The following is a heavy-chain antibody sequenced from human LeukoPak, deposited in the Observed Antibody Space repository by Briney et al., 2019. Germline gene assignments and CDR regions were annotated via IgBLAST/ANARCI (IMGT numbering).Heavy chain of an antibody. J-gene: IGHJ4*02. V-gene: IGHV4-39*01. CDR3: ARSVAATGQRRIDY. CDR1: GGSISSSSSDYY. D-gene: IGHD6-13*01. CDR2: ISYSWTT. Sequence: SETLSLTCSVSGGSISSSSSDYYWGWVRQPPGKGLEWIGSISYSWTTYYNPSLKSRVTISADTSNNQFSLKLTSVTAADTAVYFCARSVAATGQRRIDYWGQGVLVTVSS.